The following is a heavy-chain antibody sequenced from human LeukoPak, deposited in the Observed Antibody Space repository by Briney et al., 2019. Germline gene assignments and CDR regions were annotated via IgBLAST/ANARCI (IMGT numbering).Heavy chain of an antibody. CDR3: AELGITMIGGV. J-gene: IGHJ6*04. D-gene: IGHD3-10*02. CDR1: GFIFSNFV. CDR2: ISSSGSTI. Sequence: HPGGSLRLSCAASGFIFSNFVMHWVRQAPGKGLEWVSYISSSGSTIYYADSVKGRFTISRDNAKNSLYLQMNSLRAEDTAVYYCAELGITMIGGVWGKGTTVTISS. V-gene: IGHV3-48*03.